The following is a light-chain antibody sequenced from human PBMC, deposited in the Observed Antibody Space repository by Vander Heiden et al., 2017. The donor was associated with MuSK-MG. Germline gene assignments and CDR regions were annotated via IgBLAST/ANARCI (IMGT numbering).Light chain of an antibody. Sequence: QSALTQPASVSGSPGQSIPISCTGTNSDVGSHHLVSWYQFLPGKAPKLMIYEGSKRPSGVSNRFSGSKSGNTASLTISGLQAEDEADYYCCSYAGSSTPYVFGTGSKVIVL. V-gene: IGLV2-23*01. CDR1: NSDVGSHHL. CDR3: CSYAGSSTPYV. CDR2: EGS. J-gene: IGLJ1*01.